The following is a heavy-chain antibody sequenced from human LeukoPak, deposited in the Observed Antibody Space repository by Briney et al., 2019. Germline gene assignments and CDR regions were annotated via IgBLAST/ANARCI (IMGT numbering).Heavy chain of an antibody. CDR3: ARDSYYYDSGGPGDAFDI. CDR1: GGSISSYY. CDR2: IYTSGST. J-gene: IGHJ3*02. D-gene: IGHD3-22*01. V-gene: IGHV4-4*07. Sequence: SETLSLTCTVSGGSISSYYWSWIRQPAGKGLEWIGRIYTSGSTNYNPSLKSRVTMSVDTSKNQFSLKLSSVTAADTAVYYCARDSYYYDSGGPGDAFDIWGQGTMVTVSS.